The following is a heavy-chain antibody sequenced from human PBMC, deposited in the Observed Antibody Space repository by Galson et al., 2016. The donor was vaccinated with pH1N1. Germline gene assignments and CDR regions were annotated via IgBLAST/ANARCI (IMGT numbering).Heavy chain of an antibody. V-gene: IGHV5-51*01. Sequence: QSGAEVKKPGESLKISCKGPGYRFSSSWIGWVRQMPGKGLEWMGIIHLGGSHIRYSPSFQGQVTISADKSINIVSLQWSSLKASDTAMYYCARQNDYGDYRGDAFDIWGQGTMVTVS. CDR1: GYRFSSSW. CDR2: IHLGGSHI. CDR3: ARQNDYGDYRGDAFDI. D-gene: IGHD4-17*01. J-gene: IGHJ3*02.